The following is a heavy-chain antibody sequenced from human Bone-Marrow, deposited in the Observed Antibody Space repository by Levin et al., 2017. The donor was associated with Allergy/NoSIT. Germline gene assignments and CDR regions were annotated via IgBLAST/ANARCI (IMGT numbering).Heavy chain of an antibody. CDR2: IYYIGST. V-gene: IGHV4-59*08. CDR3: ARQFPRGARFDY. Sequence: NSSETLSLTCTVSGGSISNYYWSWIRQPPGKRLEWIGYIYYIGSTSYNPSVQSRVTISLDASRSQFSLRLTSVTAADTAVYYCARQFPRGARFDYWGQGILVTVSS. CDR1: GGSISNYY. D-gene: IGHD1-26*01. J-gene: IGHJ4*02.